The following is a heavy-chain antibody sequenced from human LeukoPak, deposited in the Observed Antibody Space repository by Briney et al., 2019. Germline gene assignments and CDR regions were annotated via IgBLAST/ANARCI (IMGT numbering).Heavy chain of an antibody. CDR1: GGFISSSSYY. V-gene: IGHV4-39*07. Sequence: PSETLSLTCTVSGGFISSSSYYWGWIRQPPGKGLEWIGSIYYSGSTYYSPSLKSRVTISVDTSKNQFSLRLSSVTAADTAVYYCARGIGLRYFDWLLGRFDYWGQGTLVTVSS. CDR3: ARGIGLRYFDWLLGRFDY. D-gene: IGHD3-9*01. J-gene: IGHJ4*02. CDR2: IYYSGST.